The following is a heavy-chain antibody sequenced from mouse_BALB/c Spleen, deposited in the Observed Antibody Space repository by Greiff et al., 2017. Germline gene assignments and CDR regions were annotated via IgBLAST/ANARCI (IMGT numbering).Heavy chain of an antibody. D-gene: IGHD2-2*01. V-gene: IGHV3-2*02. J-gene: IGHJ1*01. CDR2: ISYSGST. Sequence: DVQLQESGPGLVKPSQSLSLTCTVTGYSITSDYTWNWIRQFPGNKLEWMGYISYSGSTSYNPSLKSRISITRDTSKNQFFLQLNSVTTEDTATYYCARKGYGYWYFDVWGAGTTVTVSS. CDR1: GYSITSDYT. CDR3: ARKGYGYWYFDV.